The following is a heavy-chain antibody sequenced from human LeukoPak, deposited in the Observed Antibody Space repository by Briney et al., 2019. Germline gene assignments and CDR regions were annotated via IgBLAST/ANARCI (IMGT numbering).Heavy chain of an antibody. CDR2: INHSGST. CDR1: GGSFSGYY. V-gene: IGHV4-34*01. J-gene: IGHJ6*02. CDR3: ARFKDIVVASGPGLLYYYGMDV. Sequence: PSETLSLTCAVYGGSFSGYYWSWIRQPPGKGLEWIGEINHSGSTNYNPSLKSRVTMSVDTSKNQFSLKLSSVTAADTAVYYCARFKDIVVASGPGLLYYYGMDVWGQGTTVTVSS. D-gene: IGHD2-15*01.